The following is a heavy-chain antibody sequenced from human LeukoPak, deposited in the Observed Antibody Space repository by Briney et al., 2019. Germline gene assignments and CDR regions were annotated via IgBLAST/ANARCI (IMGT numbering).Heavy chain of an antibody. V-gene: IGHV3-7*01. Sequence: GGSLRLSCAASGFTFSSYCMSWVRQAPGKGLEWVANIKQDGSEKYYVDSVKGRFTISRDKAKNSLYLRMNSLRAEDTAVYYCARDSLRDFWSGYLTDDWGEGTLVTASS. CDR1: GFTFSSYC. CDR3: ARDSLRDFWSGYLTDD. D-gene: IGHD3-3*01. J-gene: IGHJ4*02. CDR2: IKQDGSEK.